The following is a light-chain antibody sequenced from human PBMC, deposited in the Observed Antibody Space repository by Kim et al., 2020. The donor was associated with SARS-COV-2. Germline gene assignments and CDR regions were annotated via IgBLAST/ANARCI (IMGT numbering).Light chain of an antibody. CDR3: HQSSSLPWT. CDR1: KSIGSS. V-gene: IGKV6-21*02. Sequence: ATSKEKVTITCRASKSIGSSLHWYQQKPAQSPKLLIMFASQSITGVPSRFSGSGSGTDFTLSINSLEAEDAATYYCHQSSSLPWTFGQGTKVEIK. CDR2: FAS. J-gene: IGKJ1*01.